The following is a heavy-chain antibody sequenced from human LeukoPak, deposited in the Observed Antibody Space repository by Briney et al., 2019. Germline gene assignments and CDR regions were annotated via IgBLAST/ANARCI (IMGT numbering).Heavy chain of an antibody. Sequence: PGGSLRLSCVTSGFVFHDHGMAWVRQAPGKGLGWVSGISWNGGSTGYADSVKGRFTISRDNAKNSLYLQMNSLRAEDTAVYYRAREGKVGYYGSGSYLHMDVWGKGTTVTVSS. CDR3: AREGKVGYYGSGSYLHMDV. CDR1: GFVFHDHG. J-gene: IGHJ6*03. CDR2: ISWNGGST. D-gene: IGHD3-10*01. V-gene: IGHV3-20*04.